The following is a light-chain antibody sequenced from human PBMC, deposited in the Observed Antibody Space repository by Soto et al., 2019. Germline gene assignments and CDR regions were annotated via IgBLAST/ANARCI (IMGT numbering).Light chain of an antibody. V-gene: IGLV2-23*02. Sequence: QSALTQPASVSGSPGQSITISCTGTSSDVWSYNLVSWYQQHPGKAPKLLIYEVSTRPSGVSNRLSGSKSGNTASLTISGLQAEDEADYYCCSYATSTAFVFGTGTKVTVL. J-gene: IGLJ1*01. CDR2: EVS. CDR3: CSYATSTAFV. CDR1: SSDVWSYNL.